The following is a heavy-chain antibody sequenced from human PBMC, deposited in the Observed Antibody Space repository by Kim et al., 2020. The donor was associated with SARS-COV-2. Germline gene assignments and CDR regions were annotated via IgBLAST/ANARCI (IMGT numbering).Heavy chain of an antibody. CDR3: LKVSTRSWFAAVAS. CDR1: GFTFSSYA. Sequence: GGSLRLSCVASGFTFSSYAMTWIRQAPGKGLEWVSTISSDEDSIYYADAVRGRFTISIDKYNNMQYLEMNSLRAEDTALAECLKVSTRSWFAAVASWG. J-gene: IGHJ5*01. CDR2: ISSDEDSI. V-gene: IGHV3-23*01. D-gene: IGHD6-19*01.